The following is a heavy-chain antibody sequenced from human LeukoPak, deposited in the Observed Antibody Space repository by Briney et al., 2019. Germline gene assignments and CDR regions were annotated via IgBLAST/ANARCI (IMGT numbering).Heavy chain of an antibody. Sequence: PGGSLRLSCAASGFTFSNAWMNWVRQAPGKGLEWVGRIKSKTDGGTTDYAAPVKGRFTISRDDSKNTLYLQMNSLKTEDTAVYYCAKEVVVTAGRPYYYYGMNVWGQGTTVTVSS. CDR3: AKEVVVTAGRPYYYYGMNV. D-gene: IGHD2-21*02. J-gene: IGHJ6*02. V-gene: IGHV3-15*07. CDR2: IKSKTDGGTT. CDR1: GFTFSNAW.